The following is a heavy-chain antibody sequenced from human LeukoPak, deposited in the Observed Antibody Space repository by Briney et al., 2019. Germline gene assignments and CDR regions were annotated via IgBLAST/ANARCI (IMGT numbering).Heavy chain of an antibody. D-gene: IGHD2-8*01. CDR3: ARLRNGVIVLIPSVIVDF. J-gene: IGHJ4*02. Sequence: PAETLSLTCSVSGYSISSGYWWGWIRQPPGKALEWIGSLFSGGNTYYNPSLKRRLTISVDTSKNQFSLGLNSETAADTAIYYCARLRNGVIVLIPSVIVDFWGQGALVTVSS. V-gene: IGHV4-38-2*02. CDR2: LFSGGNT. CDR1: GYSISSGYW.